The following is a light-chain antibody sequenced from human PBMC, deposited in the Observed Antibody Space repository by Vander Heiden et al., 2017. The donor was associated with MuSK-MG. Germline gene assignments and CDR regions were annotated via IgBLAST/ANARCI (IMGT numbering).Light chain of an antibody. CDR3: QQDDNLPLT. CDR2: DAS. J-gene: IGKJ4*01. Sequence: DIQMTQSPSSLSASVGDRVTITCQASQDISNYLNWYQQKPGKAPKLLIYDASNFETGVPSRFSGSGSGTDFTFTIISLHPEDIATYYCQQDDNLPLTFGGGTKVEIK. V-gene: IGKV1-33*01. CDR1: QDISNY.